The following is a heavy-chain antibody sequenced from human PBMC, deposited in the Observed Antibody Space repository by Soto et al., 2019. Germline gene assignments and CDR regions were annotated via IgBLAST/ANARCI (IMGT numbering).Heavy chain of an antibody. J-gene: IGHJ4*02. Sequence: QVQLVQSGAEVKKPGASVTVSCKTSGYTFSTYPISWVRQAPGQGLEWGGGISTYNGKTNYGQKFQGRVTITTDTSASTAYINLRNLRSDDTAVYYCARDRVEAALGTFDQWGQGTLVTVSS. D-gene: IGHD6-13*01. CDR1: GYTFSTYP. CDR2: ISTYNGKT. V-gene: IGHV1-18*01. CDR3: ARDRVEAALGTFDQ.